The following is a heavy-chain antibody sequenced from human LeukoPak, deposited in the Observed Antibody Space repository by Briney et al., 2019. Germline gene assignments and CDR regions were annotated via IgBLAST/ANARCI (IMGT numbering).Heavy chain of an antibody. CDR2: IYYSGST. Sequence: SETLSLTCTVSGVSISSSSYYWGWIRQPPGKGLEWIGSIYYSGSTYYNPSLKSRVTISVDTSKNQFSLKLNSVTAADTAVYYCARHPYSSSWYNWDLPPPEIDYWGQGTLVTVSS. CDR1: GVSISSSSYY. CDR3: ARHPYSSSWYNWDLPPPEIDY. D-gene: IGHD6-13*01. J-gene: IGHJ4*02. V-gene: IGHV4-39*01.